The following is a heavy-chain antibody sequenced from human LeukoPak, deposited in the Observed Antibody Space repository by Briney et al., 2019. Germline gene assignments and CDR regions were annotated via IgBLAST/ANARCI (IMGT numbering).Heavy chain of an antibody. J-gene: IGHJ3*02. D-gene: IGHD6-13*01. CDR1: GFIVSSYE. CDR3: ARFSSTWYVAFDM. CDR2: INSGGTV. Sequence: GGSLRLSCAASGFIVSSYETGWVRQAPGEGLEWLSYINSGGTVYYADSVKGRFTFSKDNAKNSLYLHMNSLRAEDTALYYCARFSSTWYVAFDMWGQGTMVTVSS. V-gene: IGHV3-48*03.